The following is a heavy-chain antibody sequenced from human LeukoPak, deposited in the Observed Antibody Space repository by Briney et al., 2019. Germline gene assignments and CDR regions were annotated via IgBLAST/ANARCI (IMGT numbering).Heavy chain of an antibody. V-gene: IGHV1-2*02. CDR3: AREIRDGSGDQNWFDP. J-gene: IGHJ5*02. D-gene: IGHD3-10*01. Sequence: GASVKVSCKASGYTFTGYYMHWVRQAPGQGLEWMGWINPNSGGTNYAQKFQGRVTMTRDTSISTAYMELSSLRSEDTAVYYCAREIRDGSGDQNWFDPWGQGTLVTVSS. CDR2: INPNSGGT. CDR1: GYTFTGYY.